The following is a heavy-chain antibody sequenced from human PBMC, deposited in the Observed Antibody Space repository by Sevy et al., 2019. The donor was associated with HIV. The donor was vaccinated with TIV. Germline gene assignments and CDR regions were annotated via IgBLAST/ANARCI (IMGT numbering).Heavy chain of an antibody. CDR2: ISWDGGST. D-gene: IGHD3-22*01. CDR1: GFTFDDYT. CDR3: ASSYLSSIDY. J-gene: IGHJ4*02. V-gene: IGHV3-43*01. Sequence: CGCLRLSCAASGFTFDDYTMHWVRQAPGKGLEWVSLISWDGGSTYYADSVKGRFTISRDNSKNSLYLQMISLRTEDTALYYCASSYLSSIDYWGQGTLVTVSS.